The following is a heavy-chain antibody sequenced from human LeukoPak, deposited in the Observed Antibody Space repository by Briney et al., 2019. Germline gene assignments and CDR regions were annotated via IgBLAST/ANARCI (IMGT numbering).Heavy chain of an antibody. Sequence: ASVKVSCKASGYTFTSYYIHWVRQAPGQGLEWMGIINPSGGSTSYAQKFQGRVTMTRDTSTSTVYMELSSLRSEDTAVYYCARVSMATIWFDYWGQGTLVTVSS. CDR2: INPSGGST. J-gene: IGHJ4*02. CDR1: GYTFTSYY. V-gene: IGHV1-46*01. D-gene: IGHD5-24*01. CDR3: ARVSMATIWFDY.